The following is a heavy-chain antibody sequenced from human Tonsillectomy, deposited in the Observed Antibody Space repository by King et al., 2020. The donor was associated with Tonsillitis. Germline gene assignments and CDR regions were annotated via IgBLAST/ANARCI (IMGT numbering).Heavy chain of an antibody. Sequence: VQLQQWGAGLLKPSETLSLTCAVYGESFSGYYWSWIRQPPGKGLEWIGEINHSGSTNYNPSLKSRVTMSVDTSKDQFSLKLSSVTAADTAVYYCARGGIVGATTGYYGMDVWGQGTTVTVSS. CDR3: ARGGIVGATTGYYGMDV. V-gene: IGHV4-34*01. J-gene: IGHJ6*02. CDR2: INHSGST. CDR1: GESFSGYY. D-gene: IGHD1-26*01.